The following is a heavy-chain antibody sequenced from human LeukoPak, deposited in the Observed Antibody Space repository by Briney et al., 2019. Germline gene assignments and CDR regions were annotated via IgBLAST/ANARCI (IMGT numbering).Heavy chain of an antibody. CDR1: GGTFSSYA. D-gene: IGHD6-6*01. CDR3: ARDVWIAARFRYYYYMDV. Sequence: SVKVSCKASGGTFSSYAISWVRQAPGQGLEWMGGFIPIFGTANYAQKFQGRVTITADESTSTAYMELSSLRSEDTAVYYCARDVWIAARFRYYYYMDVWGKGTTVTVSS. CDR2: FIPIFGTA. J-gene: IGHJ6*03. V-gene: IGHV1-69*01.